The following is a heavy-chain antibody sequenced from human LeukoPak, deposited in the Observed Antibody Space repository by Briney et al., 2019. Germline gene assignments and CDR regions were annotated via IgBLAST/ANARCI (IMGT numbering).Heavy chain of an antibody. CDR2: IRYDGSNK. CDR1: GFTFSSYG. J-gene: IGHJ4*02. D-gene: IGHD6-13*01. CDR3: AKGSSSSHNTYFDY. Sequence: PGGSLRLSCAASGFTFSSYGMHWVRQAPGKGLEWVAFIRYDGSNKYYADSVKGRFTISRDNSKNTLYLQMSSLRAEDTAVYYCAKGSSSSHNTYFDYWGQGTLVTVSS. V-gene: IGHV3-30*02.